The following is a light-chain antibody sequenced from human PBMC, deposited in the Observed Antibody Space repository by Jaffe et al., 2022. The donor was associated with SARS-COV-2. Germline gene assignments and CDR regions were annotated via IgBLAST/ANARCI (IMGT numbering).Light chain of an antibody. CDR1: SSDVGTYNL. V-gene: IGLV2-23*01. J-gene: IGLJ3*02. CDR3: CSYARSSTWV. CDR2: EGS. Sequence: QSALTQPASVSGSPGQSITISCTGTSSDVGTYNLVSWYQQHPGKAPKLIIYEGSKRPSGVSNRFSASKSGNTASLTISGLQAEDEADYYCCSYARSSTWVFGGGTKLTVL.